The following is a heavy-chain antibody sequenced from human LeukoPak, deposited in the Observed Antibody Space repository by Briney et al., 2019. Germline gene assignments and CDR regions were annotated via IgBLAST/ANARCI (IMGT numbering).Heavy chain of an antibody. CDR1: GGSISSSSYY. Sequence: SETLSLTCTVSGGSISSSSYYWSWIRQSPGKGLECIGYIHYTGSTNYNPSLKSRVTISVETSKNQFSLKLKSVTAADTAVYYCARETFEYSSSSENSNWFDPWGQGTLVTVSS. J-gene: IGHJ5*02. CDR2: IHYTGST. V-gene: IGHV4-61*01. CDR3: ARETFEYSSSSENSNWFDP. D-gene: IGHD6-6*01.